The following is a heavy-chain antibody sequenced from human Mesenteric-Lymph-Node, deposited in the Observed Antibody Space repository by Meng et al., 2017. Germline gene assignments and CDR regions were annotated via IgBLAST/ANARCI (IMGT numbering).Heavy chain of an antibody. CDR2: TYYRSKYYN. Sequence: QVQLQQSGPALVKPPQTLSLPCAISGDSVSSNSAAWNWIRQSPSRGLEWLGRTYYRSKYYNDYALSVKSRITINPDTSKNQFSLQLNSVTPEDTAIYYCARDWGDVRGGFDFWGQGTLVTVSS. J-gene: IGHJ4*02. CDR1: GDSVSSNSAA. D-gene: IGHD3-10*02. V-gene: IGHV6-1*01. CDR3: ARDWGDVRGGFDF.